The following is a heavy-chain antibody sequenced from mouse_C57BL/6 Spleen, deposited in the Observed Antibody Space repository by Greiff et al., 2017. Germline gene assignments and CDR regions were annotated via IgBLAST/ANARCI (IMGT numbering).Heavy chain of an antibody. CDR3: AREGGSSLYYAMDY. D-gene: IGHD1-1*01. CDR1: GFTFSSYA. V-gene: IGHV5-4*01. J-gene: IGHJ4*01. Sequence: EVHLVESGGGLVKPGGSLKLSCAASGFTFSSYAMSWVRQTPEKRLEWVATISDGGSYTYYPDNVKGRFTISRDNAKNNLYLQMSHLKSEDTAMYYCAREGGSSLYYAMDYWGQGTSVTVSS. CDR2: ISDGGSYT.